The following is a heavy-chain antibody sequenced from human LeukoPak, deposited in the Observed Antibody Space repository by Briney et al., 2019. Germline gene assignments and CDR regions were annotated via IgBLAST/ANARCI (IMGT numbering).Heavy chain of an antibody. V-gene: IGHV4-38-2*02. Sequence: SETLSLTCTVSGYSISSGYYWGWIRQPPGKGLEWIGSIYHSGSTYYNPTLKSRVTISVDTSKNQFSLKLSSVTAADTAVYYCASDSSGWRGYWGQGTLVTVSS. J-gene: IGHJ4*02. CDR1: GYSISSGYY. CDR2: IYHSGST. D-gene: IGHD6-19*01. CDR3: ASDSSGWRGY.